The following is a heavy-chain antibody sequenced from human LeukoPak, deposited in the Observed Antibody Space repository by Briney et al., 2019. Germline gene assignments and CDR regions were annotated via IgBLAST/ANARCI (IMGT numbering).Heavy chain of an antibody. CDR2: INPNSGGT. J-gene: IGHJ6*02. Sequence: GASVKVSCKASGYTFTGYYMHWVRQAPGQGLEWMGWINPNSGGTNYAQKFQGRVTMTRDTSISTAYMELSRLRSDDTAVYYCARVFGRYCSSGSCYSSYYYYYGMDVWGQGATVTVSS. CDR3: ARVFGRYCSSGSCYSSYYYYYGMDV. D-gene: IGHD2-15*01. V-gene: IGHV1-2*02. CDR1: GYTFTGYY.